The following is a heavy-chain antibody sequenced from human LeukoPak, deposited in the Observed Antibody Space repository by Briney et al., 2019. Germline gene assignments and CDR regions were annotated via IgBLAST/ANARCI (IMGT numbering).Heavy chain of an antibody. J-gene: IGHJ4*02. Sequence: GGSLRLSCAASGFTFSSFWMSWVRQAPGKGLEWVANIKQDGSEKYYVDSVKGRFTVSRDNAKNSLYLQVNSLKSEDTAMYYCARLRDWNFAYWGQGTLVTVSS. CDR3: ARLRDWNFAY. D-gene: IGHD2-21*02. V-gene: IGHV3-7*03. CDR2: IKQDGSEK. CDR1: GFTFSSFW.